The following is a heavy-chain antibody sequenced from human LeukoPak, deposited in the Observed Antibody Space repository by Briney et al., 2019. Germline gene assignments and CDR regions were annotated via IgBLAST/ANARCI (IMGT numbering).Heavy chain of an antibody. CDR1: GFTFSTYA. D-gene: IGHD4-17*01. V-gene: IGHV3-23*01. CDR2: ISDSGANT. CDR3: ARCRTTVTAMPGY. J-gene: IGHJ4*02. Sequence: PGGSLRLSCAASGFTFSTYAMSWVRQAPGKGLEWVSTISDSGANTYYADSVRGRFTISRDNSKNTLYLQKNSLRAEDTAVYYCARCRTTVTAMPGYWGQGTLVTVSS.